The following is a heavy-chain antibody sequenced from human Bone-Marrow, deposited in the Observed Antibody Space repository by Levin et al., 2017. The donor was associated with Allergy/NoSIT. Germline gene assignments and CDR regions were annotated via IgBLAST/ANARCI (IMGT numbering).Heavy chain of an antibody. D-gene: IGHD3-10*01. J-gene: IGHJ6*03. Sequence: PSETLSLTCAVSGGSINGPSYSWTWIRQHPGGGLEWIAYSSYSGRTYYNPSLRSRVSMSVDTSQNLFSLRLSSVTAADTAVYYCARGSPPGRYYFYLDVWDKGTTVTVSS. V-gene: IGHV4-31*11. CDR2: SSYSGRT. CDR3: ARGSPPGRYYFYLDV. CDR1: GGSINGPSYS.